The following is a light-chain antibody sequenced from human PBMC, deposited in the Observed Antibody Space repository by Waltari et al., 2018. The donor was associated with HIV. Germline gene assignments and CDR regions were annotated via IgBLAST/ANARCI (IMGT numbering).Light chain of an antibody. Sequence: QSVLTQPPSASGTPGQRVTISCSGSGSNIGTRPVNWYQQLAGSAPKLLIYRSDLRTAGVPERVSGSKSATAASRAISGLQSEDEATYYCASWDDSLNGVIFGGATELTVL. CDR3: ASWDDSLNGVI. CDR1: GSNIGTRP. J-gene: IGLJ2*01. CDR2: RSD. V-gene: IGLV1-44*01.